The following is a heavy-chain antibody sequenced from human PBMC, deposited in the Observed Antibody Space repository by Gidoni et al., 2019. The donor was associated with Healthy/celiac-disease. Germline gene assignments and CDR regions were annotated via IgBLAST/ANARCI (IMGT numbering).Heavy chain of an antibody. J-gene: IGHJ4*02. D-gene: IGHD4-17*01. Sequence: EVQLVESGGGLVQPGRSLRLSCAASGFTFDDYAMHWVRQAPGKGLEWVSGISWNSGSIGYADSVKGRFTISRDNAKNSLYLQMNSLRAEDTALYYCAKDRTTIYGDYVYYFDYWGQGTLVTVSS. CDR1: GFTFDDYA. CDR3: AKDRTTIYGDYVYYFDY. V-gene: IGHV3-9*01. CDR2: ISWNSGSI.